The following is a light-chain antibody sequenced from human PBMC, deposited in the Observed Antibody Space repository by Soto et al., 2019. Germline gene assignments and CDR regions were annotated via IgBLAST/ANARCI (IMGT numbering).Light chain of an antibody. CDR3: QQYNDWWT. CDR1: QSVSSY. V-gene: IGKV3-15*01. CDR2: GAS. J-gene: IGKJ1*01. Sequence: EIVMTQSPATLSASPGERATLSCRASQSVSSYLAWYQQKPGQPPRLLIYGASTRATGVPGRFSGSGSGTEFTLTISSLQSEDFAVYYCQQYNDWWTFGQGTKWIS.